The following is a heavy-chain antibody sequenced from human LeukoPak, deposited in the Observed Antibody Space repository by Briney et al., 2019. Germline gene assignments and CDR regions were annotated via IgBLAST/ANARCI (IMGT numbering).Heavy chain of an antibody. V-gene: IGHV4-4*07. J-gene: IGHJ4*02. CDR1: GGSISSYY. Sequence: KPSETLSLTCTVSGGSISSYYWSWIRQPAGKGLEWIGRIYTSGSTNYNPSLKSRVTMSLDTSKNQFSLKLSSVTAADTAVYYCALVCNSISCYGSDYWGQGTLVTVSS. CDR2: IYTSGST. CDR3: ALVCNSISCYGSDY. D-gene: IGHD2-2*01.